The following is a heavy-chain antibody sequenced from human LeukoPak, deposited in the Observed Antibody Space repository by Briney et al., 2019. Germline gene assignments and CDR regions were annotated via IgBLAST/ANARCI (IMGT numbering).Heavy chain of an antibody. J-gene: IGHJ4*02. CDR3: ARDMRGPIDY. V-gene: IGHV3-23*01. D-gene: IGHD3-10*01. CDR2: ISGSGGST. CDR1: GFTFSSYA. Sequence: GGSLRLSCAASGFTFSSYAMSWVRQAPGKGLEWVSAISGSGGSTYYADSVKGRFTISRDNSKNTLYLQINSLRAEDTAVYYCARDMRGPIDYWGQGTLVTVSS.